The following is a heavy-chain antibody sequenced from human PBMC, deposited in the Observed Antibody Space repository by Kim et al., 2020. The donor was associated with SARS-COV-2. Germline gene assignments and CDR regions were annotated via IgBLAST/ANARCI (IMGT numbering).Heavy chain of an antibody. V-gene: IGHV1-46*01. D-gene: IGHD5-18*01. CDR3: ARDGPDTAMVVYYFDY. J-gene: IGHJ4*02. Sequence: KFQGRVTMTRDTSTSTVYMELSSLRSEDTAVYYCARDGPDTAMVVYYFDYWGQGTLVTVSS.